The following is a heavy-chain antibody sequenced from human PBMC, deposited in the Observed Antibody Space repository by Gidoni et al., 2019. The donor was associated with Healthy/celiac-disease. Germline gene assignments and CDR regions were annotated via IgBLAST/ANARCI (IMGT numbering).Heavy chain of an antibody. J-gene: IGHJ4*02. Sequence: EVQLVESGGGLIQPGGSLRLSCAASGFTVSSNDMIWVRQAPGKGLEWVSVIYSGGSTYYADSVKGRFTISRDNSKNTLYLQMNSLRAEDTAVYYCARSIAARPDHDYFDYWGQGTLVTVSS. V-gene: IGHV3-53*01. CDR3: ARSIAARPDHDYFDY. D-gene: IGHD6-6*01. CDR2: IYSGGST. CDR1: GFTVSSND.